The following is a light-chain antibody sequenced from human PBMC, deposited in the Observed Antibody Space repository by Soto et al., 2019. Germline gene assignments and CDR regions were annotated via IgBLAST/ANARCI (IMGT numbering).Light chain of an antibody. CDR1: SSDVGGYNY. CDR3: CSYTSSSTLE. CDR2: DVS. V-gene: IGLV2-11*01. J-gene: IGLJ2*01. Sequence: QSALTQPRSVSGSPGQSVTISCTGTSSDVGGYNYVSWYQQHPGKAPKLMIYDVSKRPSGVPDRFSGSKSGNTASLTISGLQAEDEADYYCCSYTSSSTLEFGGGTKLTVL.